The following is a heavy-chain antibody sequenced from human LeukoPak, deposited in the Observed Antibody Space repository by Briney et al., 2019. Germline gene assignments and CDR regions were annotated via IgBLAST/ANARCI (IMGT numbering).Heavy chain of an antibody. CDR3: AKDRMGATYCSGGSCYPHWFDP. J-gene: IGHJ5*02. D-gene: IGHD2-15*01. CDR1: GFTFSSYA. CDR2: ISGSGGST. V-gene: IGHV3-23*01. Sequence: GGSLRLSCAASGFTFSSYAMSWVRQAPGKGLEWVSAISGSGGSTYYADSVKGRFTISRDNSKNTLYLQMNSLRAEDTAVYYCAKDRMGATYCSGGSCYPHWFDPWGQGTLVTVSS.